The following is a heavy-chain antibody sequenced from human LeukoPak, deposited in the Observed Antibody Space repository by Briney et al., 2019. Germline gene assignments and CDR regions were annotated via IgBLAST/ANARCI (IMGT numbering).Heavy chain of an antibody. D-gene: IGHD5-18*01. CDR1: GGSISSYY. CDR3: ARVTRAAGLDFDY. V-gene: IGHV4-59*01. J-gene: IGHJ4*02. Sequence: SETLSLTCTVSGGSISSYYWSWIRQPPGKGLEWIEYIYYSGSTNYNPSLKSRVTISVDTSKNQFSLKLSSVTAADTAVYYCARVTRAAGLDFDYWGQGTLVTVSS. CDR2: IYYSGST.